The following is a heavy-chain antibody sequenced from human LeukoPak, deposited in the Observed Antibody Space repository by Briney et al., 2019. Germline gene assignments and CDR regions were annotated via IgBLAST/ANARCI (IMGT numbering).Heavy chain of an antibody. CDR3: ARGPANYGSGSYLNY. Sequence: GGSLRLSCAASGFTFSSYWMHWVRQAPGKGLVWVSRINSDGSSTSYADSVKGRFTISRDNAKNTLYLQMNSLRAEDTAVYYCARGPANYGSGSYLNYWGQRTLVTVSS. CDR1: GFTFSSYW. D-gene: IGHD3-10*01. CDR2: INSDGSST. V-gene: IGHV3-74*01. J-gene: IGHJ4*02.